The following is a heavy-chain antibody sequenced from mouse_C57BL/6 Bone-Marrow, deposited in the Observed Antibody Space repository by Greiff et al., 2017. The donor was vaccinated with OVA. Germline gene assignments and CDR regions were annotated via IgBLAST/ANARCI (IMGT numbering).Heavy chain of an antibody. J-gene: IGHJ2*01. CDR3: ARVDWASYYFDY. Sequence: VQLQESGPELVKPGASVKISCKASGYAFSSSWMNWVKQRPGKGLEWIGRIYPGDGDTNYNGKFKGKATPTADKSSSTAYMQLSSLTSEDSAVYCCARVDWASYYFDYWGQGTTLTVSS. CDR1: GYAFSSSW. V-gene: IGHV1-82*01. D-gene: IGHD4-1*01. CDR2: IYPGDGDT.